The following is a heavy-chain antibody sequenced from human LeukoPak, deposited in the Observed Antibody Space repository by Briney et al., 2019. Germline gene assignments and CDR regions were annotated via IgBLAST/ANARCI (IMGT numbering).Heavy chain of an antibody. Sequence: ASVKVSCETSGYTFTDYYMHWVRQAPGQGLEWMGWINPNTGGTSSAQKFQGRVTMSRDTAITTVYMEVSWLTSDDTAIYYCARADRLHGGPYLIGPWGQGTLVTVSS. J-gene: IGHJ5*02. CDR1: GYTFTDYY. V-gene: IGHV1-2*02. CDR3: ARADRLHGGPYLIGP. D-gene: IGHD2-21*01. CDR2: INPNTGGT.